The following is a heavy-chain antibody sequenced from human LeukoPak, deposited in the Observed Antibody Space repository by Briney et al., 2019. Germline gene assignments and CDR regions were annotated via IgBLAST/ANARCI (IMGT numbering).Heavy chain of an antibody. D-gene: IGHD3-22*01. CDR2: NCYSGST. J-gene: IGHJ4*02. Sequence: DTLSLLRGVSGDSFNSYYWSWVPQPPAKGLEDSMYNCYSGSTNYNPSLKSRVTISVDTAKSQFSLKLSSVTAADTAVYYCARVGRPYYYDSSGFDAFDYWGQGTLVTVSS. CDR3: ARVGRPYYYDSSGFDAFDY. V-gene: IGHV4-59*07. CDR1: GDSFNSYY.